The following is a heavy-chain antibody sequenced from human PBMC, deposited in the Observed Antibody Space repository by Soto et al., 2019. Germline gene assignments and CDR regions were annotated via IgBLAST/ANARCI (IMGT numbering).Heavy chain of an antibody. D-gene: IGHD2-15*01. CDR2: MFHRGTK. Sequence: SETLSLTCSVSGGSVSSGGYYWGWIRQTPGKVLEWIASMFHRGTKYYKQSLKQRFSIPVDTSNNEISLKLCCSTAVDTAVYYCARRGERAVAPNWFDGWGHGIRVIVSS. CDR1: GGSVSSGGYY. J-gene: IGHJ5*01. V-gene: IGHV4-39*01. CDR3: ARRGERAVAPNWFDG.